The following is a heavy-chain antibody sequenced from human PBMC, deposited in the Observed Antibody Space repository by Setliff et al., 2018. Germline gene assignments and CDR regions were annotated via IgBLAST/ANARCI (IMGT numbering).Heavy chain of an antibody. CDR2: IISMFGTT. Sequence: ASVKVSCKASGGTFSTYAISWVRQAPGQGLEWMGGIISMFGTTNYAQKFQGRVTITTDKSTSTVYMELSSLRTEDTAVYYCARGYYDSYARYYVVGDYWGQGTPVTVSS. V-gene: IGHV1-69*05. D-gene: IGHD3-22*01. CDR3: ARGYYDSYARYYVVGDY. CDR1: GGTFSTYA. J-gene: IGHJ4*02.